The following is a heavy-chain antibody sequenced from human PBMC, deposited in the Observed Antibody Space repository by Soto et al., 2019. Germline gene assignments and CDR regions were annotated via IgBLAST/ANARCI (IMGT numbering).Heavy chain of an antibody. Sequence: GGSLRLSCTASGFTFSHYAIHWVRRAPGKGLEWVSFISYDGRQKYYADSVQGRFTISRDNSKNTVYLQMNSLGTEDTAVYYCGRGRMRGVVVRLFDYWGLGTLVTVSS. J-gene: IGHJ4*02. CDR3: GRGRMRGVVVRLFDY. V-gene: IGHV3-30*04. CDR2: ISYDGRQK. D-gene: IGHD2-15*01. CDR1: GFTFSHYA.